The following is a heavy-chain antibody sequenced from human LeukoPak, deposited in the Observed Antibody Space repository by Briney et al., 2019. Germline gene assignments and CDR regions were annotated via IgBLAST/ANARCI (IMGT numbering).Heavy chain of an antibody. Sequence: ASVKVSCKASGYTFTSYDINWVRQATGQGLEWMGWMSPNSGNTGYAQKFQGRVTITRNTSISTAYMELSSLRSEDTAVYYCARAKLSITIFGVVINYFDYWGQGTLVTVSS. CDR2: MSPNSGNT. J-gene: IGHJ4*02. V-gene: IGHV1-8*03. CDR3: ARAKLSITIFGVVINYFDY. D-gene: IGHD3-3*01. CDR1: GYTFTSYD.